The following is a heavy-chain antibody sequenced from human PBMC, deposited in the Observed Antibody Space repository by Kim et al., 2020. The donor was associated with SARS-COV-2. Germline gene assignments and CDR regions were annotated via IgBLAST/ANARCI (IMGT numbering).Heavy chain of an antibody. D-gene: IGHD2-15*01. Sequence: ASVKVSCKASGYTFTSYYMHWVRQAPGQGLEWMGIINPSGGSTSYAQKFQGRVTMTRDTSTSTVYLELSSLRSEDTAVYYCSRDLVGCSGGSCYFRMDVWREGTTLTLPS. J-gene: IGHJ6*04. CDR2: INPSGGST. CDR1: GYTFTSYY. CDR3: SRDLVGCSGGSCYFRMDV. V-gene: IGHV1-46*01.